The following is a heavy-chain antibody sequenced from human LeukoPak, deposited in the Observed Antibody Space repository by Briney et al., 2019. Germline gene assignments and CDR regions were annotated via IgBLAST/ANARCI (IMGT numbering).Heavy chain of an antibody. CDR3: ARDGGPYCSGGSCYSRWFDP. J-gene: IGHJ5*02. D-gene: IGHD2-15*01. CDR1: GGSISSSNW. V-gene: IGHV4-4*02. Sequence: SGTLSLTCAVSGGSISSSNWWSWVRPPPGKGLEWIGEIYHSGSTNYNPSLKSRVTISVDKSKNQFSLKLSSVTAADTAVYYCARDGGPYCSGGSCYSRWFDPWGQGTLVTVSS. CDR2: IYHSGST.